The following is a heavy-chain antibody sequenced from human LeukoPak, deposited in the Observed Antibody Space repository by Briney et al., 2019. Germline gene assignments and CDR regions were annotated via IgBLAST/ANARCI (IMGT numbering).Heavy chain of an antibody. CDR3: AREWGLESSGYYYAY. CDR2: ITPIFGTA. Sequence: SVKVSCKASGGTFSRFTISWVRQAPGQGFEWMGGITPIFGTANFAQKFQGRVSITADESTSTAFMELSSLRSEDTAVYYCAREWGLESSGYYYAYWGQGTLVTVSS. V-gene: IGHV1-69*13. J-gene: IGHJ4*02. CDR1: GGTFSRFT. D-gene: IGHD3-22*01.